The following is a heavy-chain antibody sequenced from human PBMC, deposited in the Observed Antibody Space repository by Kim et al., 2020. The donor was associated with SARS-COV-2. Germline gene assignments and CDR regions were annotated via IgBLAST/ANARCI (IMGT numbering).Heavy chain of an antibody. CDR2: IGRNSATS. D-gene: IGHD1-26*01. V-gene: IGHV3-9*01. Sequence: GGSLRLSCVASGFNFANHAMHWVRQAPGKGLEWVSGIGRNSATSGYADSVKGRFTVSRDNAKNSLYLQMNSLRPEDTALYDCARDRGGLVDTGTMNVWGQGTTVTVS. J-gene: IGHJ6*02. CDR1: GFNFANHA. CDR3: ARDRGGLVDTGTMNV.